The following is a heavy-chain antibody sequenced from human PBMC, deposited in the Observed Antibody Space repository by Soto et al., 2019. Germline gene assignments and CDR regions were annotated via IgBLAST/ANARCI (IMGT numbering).Heavy chain of an antibody. D-gene: IGHD6-19*01. J-gene: IGHJ4*02. V-gene: IGHV4-59*02. CDR2: IYYSGST. CDR1: GDSVSSYY. Sequence: PSETLSLTCSVSGDSVSSYYWSWIRQPPGKGLEWIGYIYYSGSTNYNPSLKSRVTISVDTSKNQFSLKLTSVTAADTAVYYCARSRYTSGWWTPPFDYWGQGTLVTVSS. CDR3: ARSRYTSGWWTPPFDY.